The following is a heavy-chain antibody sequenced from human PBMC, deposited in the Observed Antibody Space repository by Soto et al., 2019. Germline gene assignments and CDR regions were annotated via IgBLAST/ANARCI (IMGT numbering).Heavy chain of an antibody. Sequence: QVQLVQSGPEVKKPGASVKVSCKASNYAFTYNAINWVRQAPGHGLEWMGWIGPNSGSTNYAQALQGRLTMPTDTSTNTAYMEQRSLRSDDTAIYSCATSSPGGVGQDVDAFDLWGQGTLVTVSS. CDR3: ATSSPGGVGQDVDAFDL. D-gene: IGHD3-16*01. V-gene: IGHV1-18*01. CDR1: NYAFTYNA. CDR2: IGPNSGST. J-gene: IGHJ3*01.